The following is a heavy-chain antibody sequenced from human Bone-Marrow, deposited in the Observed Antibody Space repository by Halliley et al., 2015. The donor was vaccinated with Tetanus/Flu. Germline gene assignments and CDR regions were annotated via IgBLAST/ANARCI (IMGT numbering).Heavy chain of an antibody. J-gene: IGHJ4*02. CDR2: ISGSSTSI. CDR3: ARDGLFAVDY. V-gene: IGHV3-21*01. Sequence: EGLGWVSSISGSSTSIYYADSVKGRFTISRDNGKNSLFLQMNSLRAEDTAVYYCARDGLFAVDYWGQGILVTVSS. D-gene: IGHD3-22*01.